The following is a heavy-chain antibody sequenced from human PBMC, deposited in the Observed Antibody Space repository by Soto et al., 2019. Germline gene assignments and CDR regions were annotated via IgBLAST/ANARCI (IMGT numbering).Heavy chain of an antibody. V-gene: IGHV1-69*06. Sequence: QVQLVQSGAEVKKPGSSVKVSCKASGGTFSSYAISWVRQAPGQGLEWMGGIIPIFGTANYAQKFQGRVMITADKSTSTAYMELSSLRSEDTAVYYCAATLRYSGYDPPRYWGQGTLVTVSS. CDR2: IIPIFGTA. D-gene: IGHD5-12*01. CDR3: AATLRYSGYDPPRY. CDR1: GGTFSSYA. J-gene: IGHJ4*02.